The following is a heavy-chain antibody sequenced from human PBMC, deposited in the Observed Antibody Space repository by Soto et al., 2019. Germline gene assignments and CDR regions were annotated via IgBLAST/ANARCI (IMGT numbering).Heavy chain of an antibody. CDR2: ISGSGGGT. J-gene: IGHJ3*01. Sequence: GGSLRLSCAASGFTFSTYAMSWVRQAPGKGLEWVSVISGSGGGTFYVDSVSGGSTISRDNSKNTLYLQVNSLGAEDTAVYYCARTFGSAWGQGTMVTVSS. CDR1: GFTFSTYA. V-gene: IGHV3-23*01. CDR3: ARTFGSA. D-gene: IGHD3-10*01.